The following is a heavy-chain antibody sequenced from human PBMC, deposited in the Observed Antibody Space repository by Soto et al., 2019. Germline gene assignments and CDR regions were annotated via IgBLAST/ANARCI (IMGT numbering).Heavy chain of an antibody. CDR2: INPNSGGT. D-gene: IGHD3-16*01. J-gene: IGHJ6*02. CDR1: GYTFTGYY. V-gene: IGHV1-2*02. Sequence: ASVKVSCKASGYTFTGYYMHWVRQAPGQGLEWMGWINPNSGGTNYAQKFQGRVTMTRDTSISTAYMELSRLRSDDTAVYYCARVLGLYYYYYGMDVWGQGTTVTSP. CDR3: ARVLGLYYYYYGMDV.